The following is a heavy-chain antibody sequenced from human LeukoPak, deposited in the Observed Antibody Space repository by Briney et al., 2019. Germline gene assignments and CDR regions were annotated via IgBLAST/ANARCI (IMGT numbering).Heavy chain of an antibody. Sequence: KSSETLSLTCTVSGGSISSGSYYWSWIRQPAGKGLEWIGRIYTSGSTNYNPSLKSRVTISVDTSKNQFSLKLSSVTAADTAVYYCARDLRGYYYYMDVWGKGTTVTVSS. J-gene: IGHJ6*03. CDR1: GGSISSGSYY. V-gene: IGHV4-61*02. CDR2: IYTSGST. CDR3: ARDLRGYYYYMDV.